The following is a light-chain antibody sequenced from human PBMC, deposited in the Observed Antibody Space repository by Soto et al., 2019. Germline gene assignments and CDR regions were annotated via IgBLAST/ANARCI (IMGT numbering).Light chain of an antibody. CDR2: KVS. CDR3: MQALQSLT. J-gene: IGKJ5*01. CDR1: QSLVYRDGXTY. V-gene: IGKV2-30*01. Sequence: DVVVTQSPLSLPVTLRQAASISCRSSQSLVYRDGXTYLSWFHQXTGQSPXXLIYKVSNRDSGVPDRFSGSGSGTDFTLKISRVEAEDVGVDYCMQALQSLTFGQGTRLEIK.